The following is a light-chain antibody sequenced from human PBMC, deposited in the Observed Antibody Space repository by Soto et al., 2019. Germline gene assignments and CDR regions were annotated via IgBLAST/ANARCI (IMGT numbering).Light chain of an antibody. J-gene: IGLJ3*02. CDR1: NSNIGRYS. Sequence: QSALTQPPSLSGTPGQRVTISCSGSNSNIGRYSVNWYQHLPGTAPTILIYSDDERPSGVPARLSGSKSGTSASLVISGLQSADEAEYYCAAWDDNLNGPLFGGGTKVTVL. CDR2: SDD. V-gene: IGLV1-44*01. CDR3: AAWDDNLNGPL.